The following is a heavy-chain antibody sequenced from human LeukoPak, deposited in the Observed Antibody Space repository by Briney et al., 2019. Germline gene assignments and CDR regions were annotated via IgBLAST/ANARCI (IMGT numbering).Heavy chain of an antibody. D-gene: IGHD2-2*01. Sequence: EASVTVSCTASGGTFISYAISWVRQAPGQGLEGMGGIIPIFGTANYAQKFQGGVTITADKSTSTAYMELSSLRSEDTAVYYCARACSSTSCSGSDYYYYGMDVWGKGTTVTVSS. CDR3: ARACSSTSCSGSDYYYYGMDV. CDR1: GGTFISYA. V-gene: IGHV1-69*06. CDR2: IIPIFGTA. J-gene: IGHJ6*04.